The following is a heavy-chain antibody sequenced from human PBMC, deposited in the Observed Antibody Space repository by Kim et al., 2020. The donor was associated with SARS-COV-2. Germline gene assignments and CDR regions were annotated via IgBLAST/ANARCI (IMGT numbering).Heavy chain of an antibody. CDR3: AKDCTTYSSGWFDY. J-gene: IGHJ5*01. V-gene: IGHV3-33*06. CDR2: IWYDGSNE. CDR1: EFTFRAYA. D-gene: IGHD6-19*01. Sequence: GGSLRLSCAASEFTFRAYAMHWVRQAPGKGLEWVAVIWYDGSNEYYGDSVKGRFTISRDNSKNTLYLQMNNLRAEDTALYYCAKDCTTYSSGWFDYWGQGTLVTVSS.